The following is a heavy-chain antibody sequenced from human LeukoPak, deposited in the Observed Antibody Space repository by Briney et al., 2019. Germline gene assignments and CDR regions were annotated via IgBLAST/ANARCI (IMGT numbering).Heavy chain of an antibody. D-gene: IGHD2-21*02. CDR2: IHHTGST. CDR1: GGSISSYY. V-gene: IGHV4-59*12. J-gene: IGHJ5*02. Sequence: SETLSLTCTVSGGSISSYYWSWIRQPPGKGLEWIGYIHHTGSTYYNPSLKSRVTISVDRSKNQFSLKLSSVTAADTAMYFCARTPTYCGGDCYYFDPWGQGTLVTVSS. CDR3: ARTPTYCGGDCYYFDP.